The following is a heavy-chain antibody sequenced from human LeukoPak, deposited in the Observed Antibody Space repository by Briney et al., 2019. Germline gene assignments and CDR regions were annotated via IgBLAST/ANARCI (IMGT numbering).Heavy chain of an antibody. Sequence: GGSLRLSCAASGFTFSSYGMHWVRQAPGKGLEWVAFIRYDGSSNYYADSVKGRFTVSRDNSMNPLFLQMNSLRAEDTAVYYCAKDRIDYGGYEKPDYWGQGTLVTVSS. D-gene: IGHD5-12*01. CDR3: AKDRIDYGGYEKPDY. CDR1: GFTFSSYG. V-gene: IGHV3-30*02. J-gene: IGHJ4*02. CDR2: IRYDGSSN.